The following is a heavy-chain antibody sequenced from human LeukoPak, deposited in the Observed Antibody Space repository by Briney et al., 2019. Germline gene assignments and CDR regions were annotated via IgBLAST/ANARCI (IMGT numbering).Heavy chain of an antibody. J-gene: IGHJ6*04. V-gene: IGHV3-21*01. D-gene: IGHD3-10*02. CDR1: GFTFSSYS. CDR3: AELGITMIGGV. CDR2: ISTGSSYI. Sequence: GGSLRLSCAASGFTFSSYSMNWVRQAPGKGLEWVPSISTGSSYIYYTDSAKGRFTISRDNAKNSLYLQMNSLRAEDTAVYYCAELGITMIGGVWGKGTTVTISS.